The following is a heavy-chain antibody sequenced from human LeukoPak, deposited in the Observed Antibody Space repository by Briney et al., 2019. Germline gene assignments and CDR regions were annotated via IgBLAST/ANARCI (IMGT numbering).Heavy chain of an antibody. CDR1: GYTFLGYY. CDR2: INPNSGGT. D-gene: IGHD5-18*01. J-gene: IGHJ4*02. CDR3: ATHVRTSIVTLFDH. V-gene: IGHV1-2*02. Sequence: GASVKVSCKASGYTFLGYYLHWLRQAPGQGLEWMGWINPNSGGTNYAQKFQGRVTMTRDTSISTAYMELSRLRSDDTAVYYCATHVRTSIVTLFDHWGQGTLVTVSS.